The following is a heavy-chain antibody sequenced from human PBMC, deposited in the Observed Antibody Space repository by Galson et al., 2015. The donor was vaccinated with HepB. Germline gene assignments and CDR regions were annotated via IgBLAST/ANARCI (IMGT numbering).Heavy chain of an antibody. J-gene: IGHJ4*02. D-gene: IGHD1-26*01. CDR1: GFTFSSYA. V-gene: IGHV3-23*01. CDR2: IVGSGGST. Sequence: SLRLSCAASGFTFSSYAMMWVRQAPGKGLEWVSTIVGSGGSTYHADSVRGRFTISRDNSKNTLYLQMNRLRDEDTAVYYCARANDVWEPPGYWGQGTLVTVSS. CDR3: ARANDVWEPPGY.